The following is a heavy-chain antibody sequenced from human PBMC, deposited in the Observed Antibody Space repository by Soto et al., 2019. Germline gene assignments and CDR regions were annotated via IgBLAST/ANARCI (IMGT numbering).Heavy chain of an antibody. J-gene: IGHJ5*02. CDR2: IIPIFGTA. D-gene: IGHD3-22*01. V-gene: IGHV1-69*06. CDR1: GGTFSSYA. Sequence: QVQLVQSGAEVKKPGSSVKVSCKASGGTFSSYAISWVRQAPGQGLEWMGGIIPIFGTANYAQKFQGRVTITAEKSTSKAYMELRSLRSEDTAVYYCARGRGYESSGYSPYSWFGPWGQGTLVSGSS. CDR3: ARGRGYESSGYSPYSWFGP.